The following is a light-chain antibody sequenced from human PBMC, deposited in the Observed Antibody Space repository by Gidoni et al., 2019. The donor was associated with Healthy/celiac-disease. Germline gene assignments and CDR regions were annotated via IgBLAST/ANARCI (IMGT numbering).Light chain of an antibody. CDR1: HGISSY. V-gene: IGKV1-9*01. J-gene: IGKJ3*01. Sequence: DLQLTQSPSFLSASVGDRVTITCRASHGISSYLAWYQQKPGKAPKLLIYAASTLQSGVPSRFSGSGSGTEFTLTISSLQPEDFATYYCQQLNSYPLTFGPGTKVDIK. CDR3: QQLNSYPLT. CDR2: AAS.